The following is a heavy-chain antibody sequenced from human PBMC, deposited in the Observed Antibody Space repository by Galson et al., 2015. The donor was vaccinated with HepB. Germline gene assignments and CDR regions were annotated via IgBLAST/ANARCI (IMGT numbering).Heavy chain of an antibody. Sequence: SVKVPCKASGYTFTSYYMHWVRQAPGQGLEWMGIINPSGGSTSYAQKFQGRVTMARDTSTSTVYMELSSLRSEDTAVYYCARPGYFDWLLDYWGQGTLVTVSS. J-gene: IGHJ4*02. D-gene: IGHD3-9*01. CDR2: INPSGGST. V-gene: IGHV1-46*01. CDR3: ARPGYFDWLLDY. CDR1: GYTFTSYY.